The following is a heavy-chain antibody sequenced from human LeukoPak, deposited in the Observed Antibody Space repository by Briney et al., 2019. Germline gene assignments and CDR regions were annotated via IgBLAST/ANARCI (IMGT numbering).Heavy chain of an antibody. CDR1: GGSISSSSYY. CDR2: IYYSGST. D-gene: IGHD3-22*01. J-gene: IGHJ6*03. Sequence: SETLSLTCTVSGGSISSSSYYWGWIRQPPGKGLEWIGSIYYSGSTYYNPSLKSRVTISVDTSKNQFSRKLSSVTAADTAVYYCARSPIYDSSGYYYVGSYYYYMDVWGKGTTVTVSS. CDR3: ARSPIYDSSGYYYVGSYYYYMDV. V-gene: IGHV4-39*01.